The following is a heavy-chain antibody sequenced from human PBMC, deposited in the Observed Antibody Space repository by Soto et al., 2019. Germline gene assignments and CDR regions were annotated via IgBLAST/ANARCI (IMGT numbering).Heavy chain of an antibody. D-gene: IGHD3-3*01. CDR3: ARATVNYDFSFDY. CDR1: GGSISSGGYY. CDR2: IYYSGST. V-gene: IGHV4-31*03. Sequence: SETLSLTCTVSGGSISSGGYYWSWIRQHPGKGLEWIGYIYYSGSTYYNPSLKSRVTISVDTSKNQFSLKLSSVTAADTAVYYCARATVNYDFSFDYWGQGTLVTVSS. J-gene: IGHJ4*02.